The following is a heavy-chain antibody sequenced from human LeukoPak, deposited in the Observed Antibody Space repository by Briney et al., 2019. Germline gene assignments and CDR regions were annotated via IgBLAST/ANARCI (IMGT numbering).Heavy chain of an antibody. J-gene: IGHJ3*02. D-gene: IGHD2-21*01. Sequence: QPGGTLRLSCVASGFIYCHYGMNWVRLAPGKGLEWVSGITSDSRGIYYADSVKGRFTISRDNSKNTLYLQMNSLRAEDTAVYYCAKNINIVVVFDAFDIWGQGTMVTVSS. CDR2: ITSDSRGI. CDR1: GFIYCHYG. V-gene: IGHV3-23*01. CDR3: AKNINIVVVFDAFDI.